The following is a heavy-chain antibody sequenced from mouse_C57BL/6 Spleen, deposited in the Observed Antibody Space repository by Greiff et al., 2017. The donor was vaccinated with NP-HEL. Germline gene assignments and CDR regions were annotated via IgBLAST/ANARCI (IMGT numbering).Heavy chain of an antibody. J-gene: IGHJ4*01. CDR3: GRRGYDYDGYAMDY. D-gene: IGHD2-4*01. CDR2: IDPSDSYT. CDR1: GYTFTSYW. V-gene: IGHV1-69*01. Sequence: VQLQQSGAELVMPGASVKLSCKASGYTFTSYWMHWVKQRPGQGLEWIGEIDPSDSYTNYNQKFKGKSTLTVDKSSSTAYMQLSSLTSEDSAVYYCGRRGYDYDGYAMDYWGQGTSVTVSS.